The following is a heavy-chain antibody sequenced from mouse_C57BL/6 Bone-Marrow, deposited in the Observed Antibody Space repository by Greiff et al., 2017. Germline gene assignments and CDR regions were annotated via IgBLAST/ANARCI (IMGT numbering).Heavy chain of an antibody. CDR3: ASGGSPFDY. CDR2: INPYNGGT. D-gene: IGHD1-1*02. Sequence: EVQLQESGPVLVKPGASVKMSCKASGYTFTDYYMNWVKQSHGKSLEWIGVINPYNGGTSYNQKFKGKATLTVDKSSRTAYMELNSLTSEDSAVYYCASGGSPFDYWGQGTTLTVSS. CDR1: GYTFTDYY. J-gene: IGHJ2*01. V-gene: IGHV1-19*01.